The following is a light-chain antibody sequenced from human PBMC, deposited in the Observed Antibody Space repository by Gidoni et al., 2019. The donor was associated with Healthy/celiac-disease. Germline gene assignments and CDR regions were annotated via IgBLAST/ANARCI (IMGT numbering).Light chain of an antibody. V-gene: IGKV1-5*03. J-gene: IGKJ1*01. CDR2: KAS. Sequence: DFQMTQSPSTLSASVGDRVTITCRASQSISSWLAWYQQKPGKAPKLLIYKASTLEGGVPSRFSGSGSGTEFTLTISSLLPDNFATYYCQQYKSYSHPWTFGQGTKVEIK. CDR1: QSISSW. CDR3: QQYKSYSHPWT.